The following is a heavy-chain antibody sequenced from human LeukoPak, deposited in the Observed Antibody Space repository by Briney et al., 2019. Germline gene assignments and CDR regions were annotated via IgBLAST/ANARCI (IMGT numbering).Heavy chain of an antibody. CDR3: ARMIYCSSTSCYRSSAFDI. CDR2: IYYSGST. V-gene: IGHV4-59*01. D-gene: IGHD2-2*02. Sequence: SETLSLTCTVSGGSISSYYWSWIRQPPGKGLEWIAYIYYSGSTNYNPSLKSRVTISVDTSKNQFSLKLSSVTAADTAVYYCARMIYCSSTSCYRSSAFDIWGQGTMVTVSS. J-gene: IGHJ3*02. CDR1: GGSISSYY.